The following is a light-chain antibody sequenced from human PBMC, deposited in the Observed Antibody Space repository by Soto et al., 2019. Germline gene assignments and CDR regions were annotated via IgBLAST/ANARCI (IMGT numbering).Light chain of an antibody. CDR1: QRISSW. CDR2: KAS. V-gene: IGKV1-5*03. CDR3: QQYNGYRWT. J-gene: IGKJ1*01. Sequence: DIQMTQSPSTLSASVGDRVTITCRASQRISSWLAWYQQQPGKAPKLLIYKASSLEGGVPSRFSGSGSGTEFTLTISSLQPDDFATYYCQQYNGYRWTFGQGIKVEIK.